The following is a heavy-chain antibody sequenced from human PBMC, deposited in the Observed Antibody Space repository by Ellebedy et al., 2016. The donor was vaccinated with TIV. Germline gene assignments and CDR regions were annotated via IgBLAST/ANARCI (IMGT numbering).Heavy chain of an antibody. CDR3: ARDPVDTSMVKIYFDY. Sequence: PGGSLRLSCAASGFTFSSYTINWVRQTPGKGLEWVSSISSSGSYLYYADSVKGRFTISRDNAKNSLYLQMNSLRADDTAVYYCARDPVDTSMVKIYFDYWGQGTLVSVSS. V-gene: IGHV3-21*01. CDR2: ISSSGSYL. CDR1: GFTFSSYT. J-gene: IGHJ4*02. D-gene: IGHD5-18*01.